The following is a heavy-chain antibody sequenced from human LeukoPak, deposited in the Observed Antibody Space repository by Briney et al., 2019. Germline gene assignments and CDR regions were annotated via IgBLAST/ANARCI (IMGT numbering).Heavy chain of an antibody. V-gene: IGHV4-61*02. CDR2: IYTSGST. CDR1: GGSISSGSYY. Sequence: KPSETLSLTCTVSGGSISSGSYYWSWIRQPAGKGLEWIGRIYTSGSTNYNPSLKSRVIISVDTSKNQFSLKLSSVTAADTAVYYCARTIVGATDHWGQGTLVTVSS. CDR3: ARTIVGATDH. J-gene: IGHJ4*02. D-gene: IGHD1-26*01.